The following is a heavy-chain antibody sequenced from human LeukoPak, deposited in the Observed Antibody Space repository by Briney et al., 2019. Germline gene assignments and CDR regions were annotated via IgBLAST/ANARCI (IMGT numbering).Heavy chain of an antibody. D-gene: IGHD3-3*01. CDR1: GGSISGGSDY. Sequence: ASETLSLTCTVSGGSISGGSDYWSWIRQPAGKGLEWIGRIHTSGSTNYNPSLKSRVTMSVDTSKNQFSLKLSSVTAADTAVYYCARDPDFWSGPRFRWYFDYWGQGTLVTVSS. V-gene: IGHV4-61*02. J-gene: IGHJ4*02. CDR3: ARDPDFWSGPRFRWYFDY. CDR2: IHTSGST.